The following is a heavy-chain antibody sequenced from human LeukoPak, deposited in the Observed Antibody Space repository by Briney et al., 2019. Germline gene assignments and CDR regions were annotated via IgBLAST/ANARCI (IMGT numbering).Heavy chain of an antibody. CDR3: ARELTYYYGSGSPSPFDY. CDR1: GYTFTGYY. Sequence: GASVKVSCKASGYTFTGYYMHWVRQAPGQGLEWMGWINPNSGGTDYAQKFQGRVTMTRDTSISTAYMELSRLRSDDTAVYYCARELTYYYGSGSPSPFDYWGQGTLVTVSS. J-gene: IGHJ4*02. CDR2: INPNSGGT. V-gene: IGHV1-2*02. D-gene: IGHD3-10*01.